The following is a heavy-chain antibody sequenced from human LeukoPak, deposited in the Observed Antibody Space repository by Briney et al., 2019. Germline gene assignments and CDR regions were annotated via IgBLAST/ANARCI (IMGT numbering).Heavy chain of an antibody. D-gene: IGHD5-18*01. CDR1: GYTFTSYG. Sequence: GASVKVSCKASGYTFTSYGISWVRQAPGQGLEWMGWISAYNGNTNYAQKLQGRVTMTTDTSTSTAYMELRSLRSDDTAVYYCARVLTAQYYYYGMDVWGQGTTVTVSS. J-gene: IGHJ6*02. CDR2: ISAYNGNT. V-gene: IGHV1-18*01. CDR3: ARVLTAQYYYYGMDV.